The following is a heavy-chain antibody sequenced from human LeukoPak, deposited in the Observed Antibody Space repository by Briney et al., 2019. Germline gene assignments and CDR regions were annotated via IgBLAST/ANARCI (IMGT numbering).Heavy chain of an antibody. Sequence: SETLSLTCAVYGGSFSGYYWSWIRQPPGKGLEWIGGINHSGSTNYNPPLKSRVTISVDTSKNQFSLKLSSVTAADTAVYYCARAKSPVSGGRGTLVTVSS. CDR3: ARAKSPVS. V-gene: IGHV4-34*01. CDR1: GGSFSGYY. D-gene: IGHD2/OR15-2a*01. J-gene: IGHJ2*01. CDR2: INHSGST.